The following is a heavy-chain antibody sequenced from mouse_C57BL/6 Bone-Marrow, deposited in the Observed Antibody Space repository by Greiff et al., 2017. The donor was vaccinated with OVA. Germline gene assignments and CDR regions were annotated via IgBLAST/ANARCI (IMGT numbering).Heavy chain of an antibody. CDR2: IDPENGDT. CDR3: TTWDYDVDY. V-gene: IGHV14-4*01. Sequence: EVKLVESGAELVRPGASVKLSCTASGFNIKDDYMHWVKQRPEQGLEWIGWIDPENGDTEYASKFQGKATITADTSSNTAYLQLSSLTSEDTAVYYCTTWDYDVDYWGQGTTLTVSS. J-gene: IGHJ2*01. D-gene: IGHD2-4*01. CDR1: GFNIKDDY.